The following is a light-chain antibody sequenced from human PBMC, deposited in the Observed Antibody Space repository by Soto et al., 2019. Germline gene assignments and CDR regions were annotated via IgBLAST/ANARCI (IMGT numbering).Light chain of an antibody. V-gene: IGLV1-40*01. Sequence: QSVLTQPPSVSGAPGQWVTISCPGNRSNLGAGYDVHWYQQLPGAAPTLVIFGNRNRPSGVPERFSGSKSGTSASLAITGLQTEDEADYYCQAYDYSLTASVFGGGTKVTVL. J-gene: IGLJ3*02. CDR1: RSNLGAGYD. CDR3: QAYDYSLTASV. CDR2: GNR.